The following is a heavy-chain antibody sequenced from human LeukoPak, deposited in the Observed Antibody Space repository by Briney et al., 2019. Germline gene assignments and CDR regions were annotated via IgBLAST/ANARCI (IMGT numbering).Heavy chain of an antibody. V-gene: IGHV3-30-3*01. Sequence: PGGSLRRSCAASGFTFSSYAMHWVRQAPGKGLEWVAVISFDGPNKYYADSVKGRFTISRDKSKNTLYLQMNSLRAEDTAVYYCARDFPYYDTSGTSYYYYGMDVWGQGTTVAVSS. CDR2: ISFDGPNK. CDR3: ARDFPYYDTSGTSYYYYGMDV. J-gene: IGHJ6*02. CDR1: GFTFSSYA. D-gene: IGHD3-22*01.